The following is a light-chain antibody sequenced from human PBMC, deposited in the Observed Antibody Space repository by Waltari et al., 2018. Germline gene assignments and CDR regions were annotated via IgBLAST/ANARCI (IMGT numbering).Light chain of an antibody. CDR3: QSTDTSGVL. CDR2: KDT. Sequence: SDELTQPPSLSVYPGHTARITCSGDAFSDQSAHWYQQKAGQAPVLKIYKDTERPSGIPERFSGSSSGTTVTLTITGVRAEDEADYYCQSTDTSGVLFGGGTRLTVL. V-gene: IGLV3-25*03. J-gene: IGLJ2*01. CDR1: AFSDQS.